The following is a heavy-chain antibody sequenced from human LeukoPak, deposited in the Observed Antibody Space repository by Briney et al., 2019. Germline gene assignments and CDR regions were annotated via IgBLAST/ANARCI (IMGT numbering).Heavy chain of an antibody. V-gene: IGHV3-33*01. D-gene: IGHD3-10*01. CDR2: IWYDGSNK. CDR3: ARDYYGSGTLVDY. Sequence: GGSLRLSCAASGFTFSSYGMHWVRQAPGKGLEWVAVIWYDGSNKYYADSVKGRFTISRGNSKNTLYLQMNSLRAEDTAVYYCARDYYGSGTLVDYWGQGTLVTVSS. CDR1: GFTFSSYG. J-gene: IGHJ4*02.